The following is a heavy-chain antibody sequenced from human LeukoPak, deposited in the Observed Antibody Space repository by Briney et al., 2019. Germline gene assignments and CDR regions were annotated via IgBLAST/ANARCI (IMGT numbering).Heavy chain of an antibody. CDR2: IYHSGST. Sequence: SETLSLTCAASGYSISSGYYWGWIRQPPGKGLEWIGSIYHSGSTYYNPSLKSRVTISVDTSKNQFSLKVSSVTAADTAVYYCARDRSSAYDIGVWGQGTLVTVSS. V-gene: IGHV4-38-2*02. CDR3: ARDRSSAYDIGV. D-gene: IGHD6-6*01. CDR1: GYSISSGYY. J-gene: IGHJ4*02.